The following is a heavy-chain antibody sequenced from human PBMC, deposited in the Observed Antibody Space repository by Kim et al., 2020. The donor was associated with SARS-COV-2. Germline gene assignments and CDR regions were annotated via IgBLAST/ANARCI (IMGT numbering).Heavy chain of an antibody. Sequence: GGSLRLSCAASGFSFRSSAMTWVRQAPGKGLEWVAAISGSGLSTYYADSVKGRFTISRDNSKNTLYLQMNGLRVEDTAIYYCVKDSSSSEKEFDYWGQGALVTVSS. CDR2: ISGSGLST. D-gene: IGHD6-6*01. J-gene: IGHJ4*02. V-gene: IGHV3-23*01. CDR3: VKDSSSSEKEFDY. CDR1: GFSFRSSA.